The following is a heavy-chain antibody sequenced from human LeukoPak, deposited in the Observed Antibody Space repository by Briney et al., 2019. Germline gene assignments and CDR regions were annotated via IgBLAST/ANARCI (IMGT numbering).Heavy chain of an antibody. V-gene: IGHV3-21*01. J-gene: IGHJ4*02. CDR1: GFTFSSYS. Sequence: GGSLRLSCAASGFTFSSYSMNWVRQAPGKGLEWVSSISSSSGYIYYADSVKGRFTISRDNAKNSLYLQMNSLRAEDTAVYYCAGDYYDSSGLGYWGQGTLVTVSS. D-gene: IGHD3-22*01. CDR3: AGDYYDSSGLGY. CDR2: ISSSSGYI.